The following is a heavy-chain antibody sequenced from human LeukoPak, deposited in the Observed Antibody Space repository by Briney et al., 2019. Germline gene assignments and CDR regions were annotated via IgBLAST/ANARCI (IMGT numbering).Heavy chain of an antibody. V-gene: IGHV3-23*01. CDR1: GFTFSSYA. Sequence: GGSLRLSCAASGFTFSSYAMSWVRQAPGKGLEWVSAISGSGGSTYYADSVKGRFTISRDNSKNTLYLQMNSPRADDTAVYYCARDQTTDEGSFQFDYWGQGTLVTVS. J-gene: IGHJ4*02. CDR2: ISGSGGST. D-gene: IGHD1/OR15-1a*01. CDR3: ARDQTTDEGSFQFDY.